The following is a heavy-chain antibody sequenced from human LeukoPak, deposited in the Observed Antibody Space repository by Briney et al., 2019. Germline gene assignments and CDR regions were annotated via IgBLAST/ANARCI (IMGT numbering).Heavy chain of an antibody. CDR2: IYYSGST. Sequence: SETLSLTCTVSGGSISSYYWSWIRQPPGKGLEWIGYIYYSGSTNYNPSLKSRVTISVDASKNQFSLKLSSVTAADTAVYYCARGRGLALRGFDRWGQGTLVTVSS. CDR3: ARGRGLALRGFDR. J-gene: IGHJ5*02. D-gene: IGHD3/OR15-3a*01. V-gene: IGHV4-59*01. CDR1: GGSISSYY.